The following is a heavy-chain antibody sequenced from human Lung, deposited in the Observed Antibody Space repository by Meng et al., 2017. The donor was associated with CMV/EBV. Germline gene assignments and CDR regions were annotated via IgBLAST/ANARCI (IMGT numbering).Heavy chain of an antibody. V-gene: IGHV1-2*02. CDR3: AREFTVATSL. Sequence: ASXXVSCKASGYTFTGYYMHWVRQAPGQGLEWMGWINPNSGGTNYAQKFQGRVTMTRDTSISTAYMELSRLRSDDTAVYYCAREFTVATSLWGQGALVTVSS. J-gene: IGHJ4*02. D-gene: IGHD5-12*01. CDR2: INPNSGGT. CDR1: GYTFTGYY.